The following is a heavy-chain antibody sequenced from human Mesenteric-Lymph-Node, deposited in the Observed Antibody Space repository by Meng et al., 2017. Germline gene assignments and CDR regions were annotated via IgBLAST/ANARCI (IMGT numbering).Heavy chain of an antibody. Sequence: GESLKISCVASGFTFSNYAMTWVRQAPGKGLECLTVITGDGATTAYADSVKGRFTISRDNSKNMLYLEMNTLGAEDTAVYYCARALVGGYCSGGSCFGRDYYYGMDVWGQGTTVTVSS. J-gene: IGHJ6*02. CDR3: ARALVGGYCSGGSCFGRDYYYGMDV. V-gene: IGHV3-23*01. CDR1: GFTFSNYA. D-gene: IGHD2-15*01. CDR2: ITGDGATT.